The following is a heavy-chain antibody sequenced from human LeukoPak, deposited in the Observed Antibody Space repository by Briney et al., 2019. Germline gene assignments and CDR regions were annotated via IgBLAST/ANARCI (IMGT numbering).Heavy chain of an antibody. Sequence: SETLSLTCSVSGVSISSGFYYWSWIRQHPGKGLEWIGHIYYSGSTYYNPSLKSRATIAVDTSKNQFSLRLTSVTAADAAVYFCARMLRSSSYAVDYWGQGTLVTVSS. CDR3: ARMLRSSSYAVDY. CDR2: IYYSGST. J-gene: IGHJ4*02. CDR1: GVSISSGFYY. D-gene: IGHD2-2*01. V-gene: IGHV4-31*03.